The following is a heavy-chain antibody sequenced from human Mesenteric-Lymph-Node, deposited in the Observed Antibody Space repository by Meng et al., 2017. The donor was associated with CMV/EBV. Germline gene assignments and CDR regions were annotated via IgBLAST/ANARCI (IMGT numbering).Heavy chain of an antibody. V-gene: IGHV2-5*01. CDR1: GFSRRSSGVG. Sequence: SGFSRRSSGVGVGWIRQPPGKALEWLALIYWNDDKRYRPSLKSRLTITKDTSKNQVVLTMTNVDPLDTATYYCAESHVVGNNWFLIDQWGQGTLVTVSS. J-gene: IGHJ4*02. CDR2: IYWNDDK. CDR3: AESHVVGNNWFLIDQ. D-gene: IGHD1-1*01.